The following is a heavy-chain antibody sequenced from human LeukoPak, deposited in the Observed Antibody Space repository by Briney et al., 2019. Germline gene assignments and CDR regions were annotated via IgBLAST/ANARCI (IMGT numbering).Heavy chain of an antibody. CDR1: GGSISSGGYY. V-gene: IGHV4-30-2*01. J-gene: IGHJ4*02. D-gene: IGHD3-3*01. Sequence: SETLSLTYTVSGGSISSGGYYWSWIRQPPGKGLEWIGYIYHSGSTYYNPSLKSRVTISVDRSKNQFSLKLSSVTAADTAVYYCASLYYDFWSGYYGVFDYWGQGTLVTVSS. CDR3: ASLYYDFWSGYYGVFDY. CDR2: IYHSGST.